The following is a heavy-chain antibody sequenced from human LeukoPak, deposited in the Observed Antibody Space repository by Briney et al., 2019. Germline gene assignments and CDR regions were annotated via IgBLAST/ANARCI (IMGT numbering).Heavy chain of an antibody. Sequence: PSGTLSLTCGVSGDSLSTMTWWNWVRQSPGKGLQWIGEIYHSGTTNYNPSLQNRITMSLDTSRNQVSLTLTSVTAADTAVYYCVKKGYGARGWFDPWGPGIAVTVSS. V-gene: IGHV4-4*02. D-gene: IGHD3-16*01. CDR2: IYHSGTT. CDR1: GDSLSTMTW. J-gene: IGHJ5*02. CDR3: VKKGYGARGWFDP.